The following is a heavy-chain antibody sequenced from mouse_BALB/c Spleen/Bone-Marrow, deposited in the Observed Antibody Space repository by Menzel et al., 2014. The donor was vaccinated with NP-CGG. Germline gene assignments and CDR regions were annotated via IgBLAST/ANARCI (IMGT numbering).Heavy chain of an antibody. CDR2: ISSGGSYT. J-gene: IGHJ3*01. CDR3: ARKSYYDYDGRPWFAY. D-gene: IGHD2-4*01. CDR1: GFTFSSYA. Sequence: EVKLMESGGGLVKPGGSLKLSCPASGFTFSSYAMSWVRQTPEKRLEWVATISSGGSYTYYPDSVKGRFTISRDNAKNTLYLQMSSLRSEDTAMYYCARKSYYDYDGRPWFAYWGQGTLVTVSA. V-gene: IGHV5-9-3*01.